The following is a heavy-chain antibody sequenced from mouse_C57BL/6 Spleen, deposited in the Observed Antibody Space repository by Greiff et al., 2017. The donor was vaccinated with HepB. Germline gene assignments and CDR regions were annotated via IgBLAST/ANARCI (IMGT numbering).Heavy chain of an antibody. Sequence: QVQLQQPGTELVKPGASVKLSCKASGYTFTSYWMHWVKQRPGQGLEWIGNINPRNGGTNYNEKFKSKATLTVDKSSSTAYMQLSSLTSEDSAVYYCARYDYGSSAFAYWGQGTLVTVSA. D-gene: IGHD1-1*01. CDR3: ARYDYGSSAFAY. J-gene: IGHJ3*01. CDR1: GYTFTSYW. V-gene: IGHV1-53*01. CDR2: INPRNGGT.